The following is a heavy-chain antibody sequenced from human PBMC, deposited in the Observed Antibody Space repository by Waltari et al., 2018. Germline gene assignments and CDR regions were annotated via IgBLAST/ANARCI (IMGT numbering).Heavy chain of an antibody. CDR3: ARGGHVDWLPPDY. CDR1: GFWSSNCW. Sequence: EVQLVESGGDFVQPGGTLRLSCAAPGFWSSNCWMHWVRQAPGKGLVWVSRIHTDGSGTRYADSVEGRFTISRDNTKNTLYLQMNSLRVEDTAVYYCARGGHVDWLPPDYWGQGTLVAVSS. J-gene: IGHJ4*02. CDR2: IHTDGSGT. D-gene: IGHD3-9*01. V-gene: IGHV3-74*01.